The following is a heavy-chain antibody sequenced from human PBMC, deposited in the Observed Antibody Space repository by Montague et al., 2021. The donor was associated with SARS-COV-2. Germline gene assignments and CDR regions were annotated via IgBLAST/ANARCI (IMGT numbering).Heavy chain of an antibody. CDR2: FYYTGNT. CDR1: RGSISGRSNY. Sequence: SETLSLTCTVSRGSISGRSNYWGWVRQPPGKGLEWIGSFYYTGNTYYNPSLKSRVTMSVDTSKNQFSLSLRSVTAVDTSVYFCVRHGGSSWLVSWGQGTLVIVSS. J-gene: IGHJ5*01. D-gene: IGHD2-15*01. V-gene: IGHV4-39*01. CDR3: VRHGGSSWLVS.